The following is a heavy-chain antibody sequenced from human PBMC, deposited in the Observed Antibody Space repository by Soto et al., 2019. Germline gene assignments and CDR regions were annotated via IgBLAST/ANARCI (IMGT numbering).Heavy chain of an antibody. J-gene: IGHJ5*02. Sequence: QVPLVESGGGLVKPGGSLRVSCAASGFSFSDYYMTWIRQAPGKGLEWVSYISGSGDNIHYADSVKGRFTISRDNDKNSLYLQMDSLRVEDTAVYYCARGACITCYYDDWFDTWGQGTLVTVSS. CDR2: ISGSGDNI. CDR3: ARGACITCYYDDWFDT. CDR1: GFSFSDYY. V-gene: IGHV3-11*01. D-gene: IGHD2-15*01.